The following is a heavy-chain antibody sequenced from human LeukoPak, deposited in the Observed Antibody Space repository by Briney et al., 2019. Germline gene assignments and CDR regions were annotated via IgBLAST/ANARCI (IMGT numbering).Heavy chain of an antibody. Sequence: GGSLRLSCAASGFTFSSYGMHWVRQAPGKGLEWVAVISYDGSNKYYADSVKGRFTISRDNSKNTLYLQMNSLRAEDTAVYYCEKDRAVTAVVYYYGMDVGEKGTTATVSS. CDR1: GFTFSSYG. V-gene: IGHV3-30*18. CDR3: EKDRAVTAVVYYYGMDV. J-gene: IGHJ6*04. CDR2: ISYDGSNK. D-gene: IGHD2-21*02.